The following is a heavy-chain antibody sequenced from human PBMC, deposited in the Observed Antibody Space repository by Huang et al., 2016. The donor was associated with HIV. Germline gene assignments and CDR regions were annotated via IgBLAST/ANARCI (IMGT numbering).Heavy chain of an antibody. CDR2: ISVYNGNT. J-gene: IGHJ6*03. CDR3: ARGGGIQLWLLGYYYMDV. CDR1: GYTFSSFG. D-gene: IGHD5-18*01. V-gene: IGHV1-18*01. Sequence: QVQLVQSGAEVKKPGASVKVSCKASGYTFSSFGISWVRQAPGQGLEWGGWISVYNGNTKFAQKFQGRLTRTTDTSTSTAYMELRGLRSDDTAVYYCARGGGIQLWLLGYYYMDVWGNGTTVTVSS.